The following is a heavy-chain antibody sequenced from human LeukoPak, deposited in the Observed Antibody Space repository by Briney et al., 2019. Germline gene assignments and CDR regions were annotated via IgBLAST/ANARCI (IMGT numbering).Heavy chain of an antibody. Sequence: SGTLSLTCAVSGGSFSSSNWWSWVRQPPGKGLEWIGEISQSGSTNYNPSLKSRVTISVDTSKNQFSLKLSSVTAADTAVYYCALYCSGGSCYSEAFDIWGQGTMVTVSS. CDR2: ISQSGST. CDR1: GGSFSSSNW. D-gene: IGHD2-15*01. CDR3: ALYCSGGSCYSEAFDI. J-gene: IGHJ3*02. V-gene: IGHV4-4*02.